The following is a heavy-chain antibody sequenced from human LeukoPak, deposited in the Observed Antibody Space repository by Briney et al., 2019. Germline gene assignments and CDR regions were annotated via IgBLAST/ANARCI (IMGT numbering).Heavy chain of an antibody. Sequence: RPSETLSLTCAVYGGSFSGYYWSWIRQPPGKGLERIGEINHSGSTNYNPSLKSRVTISVDTSKNQFSLKLSSATAADTAVYYCARTGSVVAGTPYYYYGMDVWGQGTTVTVSS. V-gene: IGHV4-34*01. J-gene: IGHJ6*02. D-gene: IGHD6-19*01. CDR3: ARTGSVVAGTPYYYYGMDV. CDR2: INHSGST. CDR1: GGSFSGYY.